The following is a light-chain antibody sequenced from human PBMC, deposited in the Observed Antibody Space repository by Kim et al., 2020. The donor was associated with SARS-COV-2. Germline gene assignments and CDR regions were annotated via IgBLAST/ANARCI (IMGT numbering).Light chain of an antibody. Sequence: GPVERAKRTGVENNMGRYSVHGYQQKPGHAPVPVISFDSSRPSGIPERFSGSNSRNTATLTISRVEVEDEADYYCQLWDTSGAYGVFGGGTQLTVL. V-gene: IGLV3-21*04. CDR3: QLWDTSGAYGV. CDR2: FDS. CDR1: NMGRYS. J-gene: IGLJ3*02.